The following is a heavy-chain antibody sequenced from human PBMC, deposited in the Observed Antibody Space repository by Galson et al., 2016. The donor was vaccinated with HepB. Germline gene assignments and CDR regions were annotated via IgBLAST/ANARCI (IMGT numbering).Heavy chain of an antibody. CDR3: TKDLTGRQDS. J-gene: IGHJ4*02. CDR1: GYPFNFYW. D-gene: IGHD1-1*01. V-gene: IGHV3-74*01. Sequence: SLRLSCAGSGYPFNFYWMHWVRQAPGKGLVWVSRINVAGTITSSADSVKGRFTISRDNAKNTLYLQMNSLRAEDTAVYYCTKDLTGRQDSWGQGTLVTVAS. CDR2: INVAGTIT.